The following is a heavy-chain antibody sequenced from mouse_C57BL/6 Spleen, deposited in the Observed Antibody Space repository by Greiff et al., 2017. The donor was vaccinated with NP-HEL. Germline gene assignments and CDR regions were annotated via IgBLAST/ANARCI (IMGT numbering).Heavy chain of an antibody. CDR3: AGRVTGVRGTGD. Sequence: VQLQQPGAELVKPGASVKMSCKASGYTFTSYWITWVKQRPGLGLEWIGDIYPGSGSTNYIEKFKSKATLTVDTSSSTAYMQLSSLTSEDSAVYYCAGRVTGVRGTGDWGQGTTVT. CDR2: IYPGSGST. J-gene: IGHJ2*01. V-gene: IGHV1-55*01. D-gene: IGHD1-1*01. CDR1: GYTFTSYW.